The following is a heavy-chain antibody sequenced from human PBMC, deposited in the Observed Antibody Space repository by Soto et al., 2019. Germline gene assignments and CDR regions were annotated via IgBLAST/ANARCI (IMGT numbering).Heavy chain of an antibody. J-gene: IGHJ4*02. CDR3: ATLRLSAGPYFDY. CDR2: IYYGGST. V-gene: IGHV4-39*01. D-gene: IGHD6-19*01. CDR1: TCSSIYY. Sequence: TCSSIYYWGWIRQPPGKGLEWIGTIYYGGSTYYNPSLKSRVTISVDTSKNQFSLKLTSVTAADTAVYYCATLRLSAGPYFDYWGLGTLVTVSS.